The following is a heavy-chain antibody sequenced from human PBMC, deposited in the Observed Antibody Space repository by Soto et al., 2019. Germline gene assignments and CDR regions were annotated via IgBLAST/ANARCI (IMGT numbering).Heavy chain of an antibody. CDR2: IIPIFGTA. V-gene: IGHV1-69*13. CDR3: ARSYVDIVATRTSGYYYYGTDV. J-gene: IGHJ6*02. CDR1: GGTFSSYA. D-gene: IGHD5-12*01. Sequence: SVKVSCKASGGTFSSYAISWVRQAPGQGLEWMGGIIPIFGTANYAQKFQGRVTITADESTSTAYMELSSLRSEDTAVYYCARSYVDIVATRTSGYYYYGTDVWGQGTTVTVSS.